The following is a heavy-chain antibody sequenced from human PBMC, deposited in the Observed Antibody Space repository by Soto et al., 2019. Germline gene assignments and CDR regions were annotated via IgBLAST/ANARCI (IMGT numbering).Heavy chain of an antibody. J-gene: IGHJ6*03. CDR1: GGSISSYY. CDR3: ARAPATLDYYYYYYMDV. D-gene: IGHD1-26*01. CDR2: IYYSGST. Sequence: SETLSLTCTISGGSISSYYWSWIRQPPGKGLEWIGYIYYSGSTNYNPSLKSRVTISADTSKNQFSLKLSSVTAADTAVYYCARAPATLDYYYYYYMDVWGKGTTVTVSS. V-gene: IGHV4-59*01.